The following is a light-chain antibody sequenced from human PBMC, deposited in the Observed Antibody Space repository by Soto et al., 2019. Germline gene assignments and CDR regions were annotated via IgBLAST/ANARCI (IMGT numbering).Light chain of an antibody. CDR3: SSFAGNNNLV. Sequence: QSALTQPPSASGSPGQSVTISCTGTSSDVGGYNYVSWYQQHPGNAPKLMISEVSKRPSGVPDRFSGSKSGNTASLTVSGLQAEDEADYYCSSFAGNNNLVFGGGTKLTVL. J-gene: IGLJ2*01. CDR2: EVS. V-gene: IGLV2-8*01. CDR1: SSDVGGYNY.